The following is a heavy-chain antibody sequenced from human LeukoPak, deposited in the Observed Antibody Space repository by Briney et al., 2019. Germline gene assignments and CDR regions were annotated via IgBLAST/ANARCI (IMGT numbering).Heavy chain of an antibody. Sequence: GASVNVSCKASGYTFTGYYMHWVRQAPGQGLEWMGWINPDSGGTNYAQKFQGRVTMTRDTSISTAYMALSSLRSDDTAVYSCARDGAFDIWGQGTMVTVSS. CDR2: INPDSGGT. V-gene: IGHV1-2*02. CDR3: ARDGAFDI. CDR1: GYTFTGYY. J-gene: IGHJ3*02.